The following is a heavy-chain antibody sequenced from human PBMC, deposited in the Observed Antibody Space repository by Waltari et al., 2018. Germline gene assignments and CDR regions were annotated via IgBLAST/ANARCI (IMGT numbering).Heavy chain of an antibody. CDR1: GGTFSSYA. Sequence: QVQLVQSGAEVKKPGSSVKVSCKASGGTFSSYAISWVRQAPGQGLEWMGGIIPIFGTANYAQKFQGRVTITADESTSTAYMELSSLRSEDTAVYYCATPRGGYDFPAQYYFDYWGQGTLVTVSS. J-gene: IGHJ4*02. D-gene: IGHD5-12*01. CDR2: IIPIFGTA. V-gene: IGHV1-69*12. CDR3: ATPRGGYDFPAQYYFDY.